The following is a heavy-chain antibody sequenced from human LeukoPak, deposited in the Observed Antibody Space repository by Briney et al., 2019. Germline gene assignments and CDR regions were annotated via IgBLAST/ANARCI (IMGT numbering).Heavy chain of an antibody. CDR2: IYASGNT. D-gene: IGHD3-3*01. CDR3: ARDFRVGVVIIGDYYYYMDV. Sequence: PSETLSLTCAVSGASISSSTYYWGWVRQSPGKGLEGIVNIYASGNTYYNASLKSRVTMYIDTSKNQFSLKLSSVTAADTAVYYCARDFRVGVVIIGDYYYYMDVWGKGTTVTVSS. J-gene: IGHJ6*03. V-gene: IGHV4-39*07. CDR1: GASISSSTYY.